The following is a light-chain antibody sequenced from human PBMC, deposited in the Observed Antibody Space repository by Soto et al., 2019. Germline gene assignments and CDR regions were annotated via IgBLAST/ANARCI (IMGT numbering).Light chain of an antibody. CDR3: QQYYNTPPYT. Sequence: DIVMTQSPDSLAVSLGERATINCKSSQNVLYKSNNENYLAWYQQKPGQPPKLLIYWASTRKPGVPDRFSGSVSGSDFTLTISSLQAEDVAVYYFQQYYNTPPYTFGQGTKLE. CDR2: WAS. J-gene: IGKJ2*01. CDR1: QNVLYKSNNENY. V-gene: IGKV4-1*01.